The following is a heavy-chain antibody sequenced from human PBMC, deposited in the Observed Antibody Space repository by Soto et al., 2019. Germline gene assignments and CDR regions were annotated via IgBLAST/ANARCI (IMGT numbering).Heavy chain of an antibody. V-gene: IGHV4-39*01. CDR1: GGSISSSSYY. CDR3: ARSRVGATLGYFDY. J-gene: IGHJ4*02. Sequence: SETLSLTCTVSGGSISSSSYYWGWIRQPPGKGLEWIGSIYYSGSTYYNPSLKSRVTISVDTSKNQFSLKLSSVTAADTAVYYCARSRVGATLGYFDYWGQGTLVTVSS. D-gene: IGHD1-26*01. CDR2: IYYSGST.